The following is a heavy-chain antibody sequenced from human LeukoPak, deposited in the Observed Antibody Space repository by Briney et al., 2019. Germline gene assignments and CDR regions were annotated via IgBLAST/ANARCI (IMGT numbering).Heavy chain of an antibody. CDR3: VKEVVATIPPL. D-gene: IGHD5-12*01. V-gene: IGHV3-23*01. Sequence: GGSLRLSCAASGFTLSNSAMTWVRQAPGKGLEWVSGIDTKGTRTYYADSVKGRFTTSRDNSKNTLFLQMNSLRAEDTAVYYCVKEVVATIPPLWGQGTLVTVSS. J-gene: IGHJ4*02. CDR1: GFTLSNSA. CDR2: IDTKGTRT.